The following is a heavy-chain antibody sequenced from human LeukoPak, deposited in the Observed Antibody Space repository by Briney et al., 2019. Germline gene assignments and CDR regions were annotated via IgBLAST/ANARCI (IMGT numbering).Heavy chain of an antibody. CDR3: AKKPGTTSERYFDY. CDR1: GFTFSSYG. Sequence: GGSLRLSCAASGFTFSSYGMHWVRQAPGKGLEWVAFIRYDGSNKYYADSVKGRFTISRDNSKNTLYLQMNSLRAEDTAEYYCAKKPGTTSERYFDYWGQGTLVTVSS. CDR2: IRYDGSNK. D-gene: IGHD1-7*01. V-gene: IGHV3-30*02. J-gene: IGHJ4*02.